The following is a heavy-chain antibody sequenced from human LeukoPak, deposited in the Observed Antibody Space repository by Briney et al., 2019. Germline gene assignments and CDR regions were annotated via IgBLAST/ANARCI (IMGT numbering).Heavy chain of an antibody. V-gene: IGHV1-18*01. CDR1: GYTFTSYG. Sequence: ASVKVSCKASGYTFTSYGISWVRQAPGQGLEWMGWISAYNGNTNYARKLQGRVTMTTDTSTSTAYMELRSLRSDDTAVYYCARDVDYYDSSGYYYVVSDYYYYGMDVWGQGTTVTVSS. J-gene: IGHJ6*02. CDR3: ARDVDYYDSSGYYYVVSDYYYYGMDV. CDR2: ISAYNGNT. D-gene: IGHD3-22*01.